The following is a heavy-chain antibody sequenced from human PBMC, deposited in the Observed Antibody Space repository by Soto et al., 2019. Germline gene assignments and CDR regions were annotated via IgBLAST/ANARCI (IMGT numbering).Heavy chain of an antibody. V-gene: IGHV1-18*01. CDR3: ERDLGGWPDY. CDR1: GYTFTSYG. Sequence: AASVKVSCKASGYTFTSYGISWVRQAPGQRLEWMGWISAYNGNTNYAQKLQGRVTMTTDTSTSTAYMELRSLRSEDTAVYYCERDLGGWPDYWGRGTLVPVSS. D-gene: IGHD2-15*01. J-gene: IGHJ4*02. CDR2: ISAYNGNT.